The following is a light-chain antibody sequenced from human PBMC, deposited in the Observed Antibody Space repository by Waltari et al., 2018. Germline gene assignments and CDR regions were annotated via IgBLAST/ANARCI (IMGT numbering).Light chain of an antibody. CDR3: QQYGSSRQT. CDR2: GAS. Sequence: EIVLTQSPGTLSLSPGESATLSGRASQSVSSSYLAWYQQKPGQAPRLLIYGASSRATGIPDRFSGSGSGTDFTLTISRLEPEDFAVYYCQQYGSSRQTFGQGTKVEIK. J-gene: IGKJ1*01. V-gene: IGKV3-20*01. CDR1: QSVSSSY.